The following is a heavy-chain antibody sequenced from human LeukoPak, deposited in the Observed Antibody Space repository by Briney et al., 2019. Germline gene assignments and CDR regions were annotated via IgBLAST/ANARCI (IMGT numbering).Heavy chain of an antibody. D-gene: IGHD2-15*01. J-gene: IGHJ5*02. CDR2: IYYSGST. CDR3: ARGEVALNWFDP. Sequence: PSETLSLTCTVSGGSISSYYWTWIRQPPGKGLEWIAYIYYSGSTNYSPSLKSRVTISVDKSKNQFSLKLRSVTAADTAVYYCARGEVALNWFDPWGQGTLVTVSS. V-gene: IGHV4-59*01. CDR1: GGSISSYY.